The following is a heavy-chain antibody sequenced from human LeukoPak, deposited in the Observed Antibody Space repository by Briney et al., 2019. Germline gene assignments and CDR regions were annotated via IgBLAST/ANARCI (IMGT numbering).Heavy chain of an antibody. CDR2: IYTSGST. CDR1: GGSISSYY. Sequence: SETLSLTCTVSGGSISSYYWGWIRQPAGKGLEWIGRIYTSGSTNYNPSLKSRVTMSVDTSKNQFSLKLSSVTAADTAVYYCARAGLTYFDWLFDYWGQGTLVTVSS. V-gene: IGHV4-4*07. J-gene: IGHJ4*02. D-gene: IGHD3-9*01. CDR3: ARAGLTYFDWLFDY.